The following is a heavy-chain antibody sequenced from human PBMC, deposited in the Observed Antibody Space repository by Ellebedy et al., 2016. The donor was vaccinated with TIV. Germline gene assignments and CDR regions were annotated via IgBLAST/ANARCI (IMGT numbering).Heavy chain of an antibody. Sequence: AASVKVSCKASGGTFSSYAISWVRQAPGQGLEWMGGIIPIFGTANYAQKFQGRVTITADESTSTAYMELSSLRSEDTAVYYCARGTYTVTIRNNWFDPWGQGTLVTVSS. CDR2: IIPIFGTA. CDR1: GGTFSSYA. D-gene: IGHD4-17*01. CDR3: ARGTYTVTIRNNWFDP. V-gene: IGHV1-69*13. J-gene: IGHJ5*02.